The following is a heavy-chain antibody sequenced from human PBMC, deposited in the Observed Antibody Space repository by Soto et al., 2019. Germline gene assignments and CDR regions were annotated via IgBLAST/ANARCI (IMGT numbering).Heavy chain of an antibody. Sequence: GGSLRLSCAASGITFSGSAMSWVRQAPGKGLEWVSLSTETDGRTFYADSVKGRFTISRDNSKNTLYLQMNGLRAEDTAVYYCAKGLSSGWSQYFFDFWGQGTLVTVSS. CDR2: STETDGRT. V-gene: IGHV3-23*01. CDR3: AKGLSSGWSQYFFDF. J-gene: IGHJ4*02. CDR1: GITFSGSA. D-gene: IGHD6-19*01.